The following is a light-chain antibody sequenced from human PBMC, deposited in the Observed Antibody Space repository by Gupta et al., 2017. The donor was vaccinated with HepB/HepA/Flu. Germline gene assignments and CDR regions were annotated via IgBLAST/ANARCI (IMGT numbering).Light chain of an antibody. V-gene: IGKV1-39*01. CDR3: QQSYRRRT. J-gene: IGKJ1*01. CDR2: GAS. Sequence: DIQLTQSPSSLSASVGDRVTITCRASQTINNFLHWYQQKPGKAPKLLIYGASSLQGGVPSRFSGSGSGTDFTLPITRLQPEDVAIYYCQQSYRRRTFGQGTKVEIK. CDR1: QTINNF.